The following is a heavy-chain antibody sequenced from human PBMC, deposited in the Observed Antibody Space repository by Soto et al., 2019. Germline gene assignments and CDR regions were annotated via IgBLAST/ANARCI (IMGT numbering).Heavy chain of an antibody. J-gene: IGHJ4*02. CDR2: INSDGSST. V-gene: IGHV3-74*01. CDR3: ARDRLPVEYYYDSSGYYPN. D-gene: IGHD3-22*01. Sequence: PGGSLRLSCAASGFTFSSYWMHWVRQAPGKWLVWVSRINSDGSSTSYADSVKGRFTISRDNAKNTLYLQMNSLRAEDTAVYYCARDRLPVEYYYDSSGYYPNWGQGXLVTVYS. CDR1: GFTFSSYW.